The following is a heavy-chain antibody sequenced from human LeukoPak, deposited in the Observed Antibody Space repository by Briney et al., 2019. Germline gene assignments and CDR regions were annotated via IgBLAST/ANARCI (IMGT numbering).Heavy chain of an antibody. D-gene: IGHD3-10*01. CDR3: ARDRDGSGSYYNVATGWFDP. CDR2: ISSSSSSYI. V-gene: IGHV3-21*01. Sequence: PGGSLRLSCAASGFTFSSYSMNWVRQAPGKGVEWVSSISSSSSSYIYYADSVKGRFTISRDNAKNSLYLQMNSVRAEDTAVYYCARDRDGSGSYYNVATGWFDPWGQGTLVTVSS. CDR1: GFTFSSYS. J-gene: IGHJ5*02.